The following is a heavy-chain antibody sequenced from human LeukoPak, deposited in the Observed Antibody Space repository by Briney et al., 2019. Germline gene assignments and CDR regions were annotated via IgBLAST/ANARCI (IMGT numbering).Heavy chain of an antibody. CDR2: IYSGGST. CDR3: ARGVRRRPDAFDI. Sequence: GGSLRLSCAASGFTFSSYWMHWVRQAPGKGLEWVSVIYSGGSTYYADSVKGRFTTSRDNSKNTLYLQMNSLRAEDTAVYYCARGVRRRPDAFDIWGQGTMVTVSS. CDR1: GFTFSSYW. V-gene: IGHV3-66*01. D-gene: IGHD6-25*01. J-gene: IGHJ3*02.